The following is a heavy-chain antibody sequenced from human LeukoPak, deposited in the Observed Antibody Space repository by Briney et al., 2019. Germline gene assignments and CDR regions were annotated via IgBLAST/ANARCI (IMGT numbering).Heavy chain of an antibody. CDR3: AKTNGYYDY. D-gene: IGHD3-22*01. CDR2: ITSSGDNT. Sequence: GGSLRLSCAASEFTFSSYAMSWVRQAPGKGLEWVSSITSSGDNTYYAASVKGRFTISRDNSKNTLFLQMNSLSAEDTAVYYCAKTNGYYDYWGQGTLVAVSS. J-gene: IGHJ4*02. CDR1: EFTFSSYA. V-gene: IGHV3-23*01.